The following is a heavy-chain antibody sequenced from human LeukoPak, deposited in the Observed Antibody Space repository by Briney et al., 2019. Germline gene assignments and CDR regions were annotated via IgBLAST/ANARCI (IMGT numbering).Heavy chain of an antibody. J-gene: IGHJ4*02. V-gene: IGHV3-7*01. Sequence: PGGSLRLSCAASGFTFSNYWLTWVRQAPGQGLEWVANIKQDGSEKHYVDSVKGRFTISRDNAKNSLYLQMNSLRAEDTAVYYCASDRQIAYWGQGTLVTVSS. CDR2: IKQDGSEK. CDR1: GFTFSNYW. CDR3: ASDRQIAY.